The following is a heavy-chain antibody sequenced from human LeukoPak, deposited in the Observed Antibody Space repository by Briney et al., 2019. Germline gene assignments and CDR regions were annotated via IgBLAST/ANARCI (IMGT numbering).Heavy chain of an antibody. CDR1: GGTFSSYA. J-gene: IGHJ4*02. CDR3: ASMYSSGWSNFDY. D-gene: IGHD6-19*01. V-gene: IGHV1-69*05. CDR2: IIPIFGTA. Sequence: GASVKVSCKASGGTFSSYAISWVRQAPGQGLEWMGRIIPIFGTATYAQKFQGRVTITTDESTSTAYMELSSLRSEDTAVYYCASMYSSGWSNFDYWGQGTLVTVSS.